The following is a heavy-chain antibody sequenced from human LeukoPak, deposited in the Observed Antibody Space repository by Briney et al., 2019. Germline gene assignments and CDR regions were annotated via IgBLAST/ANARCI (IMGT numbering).Heavy chain of an antibody. J-gene: IGHJ6*02. D-gene: IGHD3-10*01. V-gene: IGHV3-9*01. CDR3: AIPPLSGTGSSRPLAEMDV. CDR2: ISWNSGRI. Sequence: GRSLRLSCAASGFTFDDYGMHWVRQAPGKGLEWVSGISWNSGRIGYADSVKGRFTISRDNARNSLHLQMDSLRAEDTAVYYCAIPPLSGTGSSRPLAEMDVWGQGTTVTVSS. CDR1: GFTFDDYG.